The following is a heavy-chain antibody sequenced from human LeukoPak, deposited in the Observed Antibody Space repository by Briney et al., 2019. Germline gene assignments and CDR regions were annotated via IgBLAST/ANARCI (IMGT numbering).Heavy chain of an antibody. CDR2: IFHSGST. J-gene: IGHJ3*01. V-gene: IGHV4-59*08. Sequence: SETLSLTCAVYGGSFSGYYWSWIRQPPGKGLEWIGYIFHSGSTKYNPSLKSRVTISLDTSKKQFSLKLTSVTATDTAVYFCARHRGHCSGGNCYSNAFDVWGQGTMVTVSS. CDR1: GGSFSGYY. D-gene: IGHD2-15*01. CDR3: ARHRGHCSGGNCYSNAFDV.